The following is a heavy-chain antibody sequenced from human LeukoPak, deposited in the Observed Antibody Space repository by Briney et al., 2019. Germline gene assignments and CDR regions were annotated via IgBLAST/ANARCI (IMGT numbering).Heavy chain of an antibody. CDR1: GFTFSSYS. CDR3: ARDRGDSSGYYAY. J-gene: IGHJ4*02. CDR2: ISSSSSTI. V-gene: IGHV3-48*01. Sequence: GGSLRLSCAASGFTFSSYSMNWVRQAPGKGLERVSYISSSSSTIYYADSVKGRFTISRDNAKNSLYLQMNSLRAEDTAVYYCARDRGDSSGYYAYWGQGTLVTVSS. D-gene: IGHD3-22*01.